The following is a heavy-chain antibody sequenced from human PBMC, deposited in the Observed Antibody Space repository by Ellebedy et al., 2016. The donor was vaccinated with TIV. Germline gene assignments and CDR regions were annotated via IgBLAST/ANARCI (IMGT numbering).Heavy chain of an antibody. J-gene: IGHJ5*02. D-gene: IGHD6-19*01. Sequence: MPSETLSLTCTVSGYSISGGYFWVWIRQPPGKGLEWIGSVYHRGNTYYNPSLESRVTMSLDTSKNQFSLRLRFVTAADTAVYYCARSAQAVIGTNWFDPWGQGTLVTVSS. CDR2: VYHRGNT. V-gene: IGHV4-38-2*02. CDR1: GYSISGGYF. CDR3: ARSAQAVIGTNWFDP.